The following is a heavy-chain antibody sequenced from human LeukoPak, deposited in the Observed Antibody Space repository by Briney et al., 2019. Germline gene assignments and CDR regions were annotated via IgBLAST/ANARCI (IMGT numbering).Heavy chain of an antibody. J-gene: IGHJ4*02. CDR2: MNPNSGNT. V-gene: IGHV1-8*01. CDR3: ASLHVYYDYVWGSYRYYFDY. CDR1: GYTFTSYD. D-gene: IGHD3-16*02. Sequence: GASVKVSCKASGYTFTSYDINWVRQATGQGLEWMGWMNPNSGNTGYAQKFQGRVTMTRNTSISTAYMELSSLRSEDTAVYYCASLHVYYDYVWGSYRYYFDYWGQGTLVTVSS.